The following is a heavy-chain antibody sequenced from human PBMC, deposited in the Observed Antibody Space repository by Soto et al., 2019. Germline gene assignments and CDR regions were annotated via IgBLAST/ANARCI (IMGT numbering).Heavy chain of an antibody. Sequence: ASVKVSCKASGYTFTSYGISWVRQAPGQGLEWMGWISAYNGNTNYAQKLQGRVTMTTDTSTSTAYMELRSLRSDDTAGYYCARHPIRITMIVVVTPDAFDIWGQGTMVTVSS. V-gene: IGHV1-18*04. D-gene: IGHD3-22*01. CDR2: ISAYNGNT. J-gene: IGHJ3*02. CDR3: ARHPIRITMIVVVTPDAFDI. CDR1: GYTFTSYG.